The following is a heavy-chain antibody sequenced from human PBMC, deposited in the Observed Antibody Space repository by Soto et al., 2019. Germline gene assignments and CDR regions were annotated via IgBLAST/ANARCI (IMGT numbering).Heavy chain of an antibody. V-gene: IGHV4-30-4*01. CDR2: IYYSGST. J-gene: IGHJ4*02. D-gene: IGHD5-12*01. Sequence: PSETLSLTCTVSCGSISSGDYYWSWIRQPPGKGLEWIGYIYYSGSTYYNPSLKSRVTISVDTSKNQFSLKLSSVTAADTAVYYCARSIEMATIEDWGQGTLVTVS. CDR1: CGSISSGDYY. CDR3: ARSIEMATIED.